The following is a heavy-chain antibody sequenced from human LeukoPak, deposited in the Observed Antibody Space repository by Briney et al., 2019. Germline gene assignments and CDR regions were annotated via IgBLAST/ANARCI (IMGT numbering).Heavy chain of an antibody. CDR3: AKDNYYDSSGPIGDY. J-gene: IGHJ4*02. V-gene: IGHV3-23*01. D-gene: IGHD3-22*01. CDR2: ISGSGGST. Sequence: PGGSLRLSCAASGFTFSSYAMSWVRQAPGKGLEWVSAISGSGGSTYYADSVKGRFTISRDNSKNTLYLQMNSLRAEDTAVYYCAKDNYYDSSGPIGDYWGQGTLVTVSS. CDR1: GFTFSSYA.